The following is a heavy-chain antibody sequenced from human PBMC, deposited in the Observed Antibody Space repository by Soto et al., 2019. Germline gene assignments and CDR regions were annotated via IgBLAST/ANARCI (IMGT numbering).Heavy chain of an antibody. D-gene: IGHD6-19*01. CDR1: VFTFSSYA. Sequence: GWSLRLSCAASVFTFSSYAMSWVRQAPGKGLEWVSAISGSGGSTYYADSVKGRFTISRDNSKNTLYLQMNSLRAEDTAVYYCATCIAVAPGYYFDYWGQGTLVTVSS. V-gene: IGHV3-23*01. CDR3: ATCIAVAPGYYFDY. J-gene: IGHJ4*02. CDR2: ISGSGGST.